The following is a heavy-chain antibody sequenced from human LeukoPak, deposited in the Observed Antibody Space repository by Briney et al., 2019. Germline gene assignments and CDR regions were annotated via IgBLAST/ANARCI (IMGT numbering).Heavy chain of an antibody. CDR3: AKGGDTAMYYYYYMDV. J-gene: IGHJ6*03. CDR2: ISGSGGST. V-gene: IGHV3-23*01. D-gene: IGHD5-18*01. CDR1: GFTFSSHA. Sequence: LAGGSLRLSCAASGFTFSSHAMGWVRQAPGKGLEWVSAISGSGGSTYYADSVKGRFTISRDNSKNTLYLQMNSLRAEDTAVYYCAKGGDTAMYYYYYMDVWGKGTTVTVSS.